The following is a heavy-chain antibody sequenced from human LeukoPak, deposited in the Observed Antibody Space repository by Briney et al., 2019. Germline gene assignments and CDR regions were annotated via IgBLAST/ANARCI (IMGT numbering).Heavy chain of an antibody. D-gene: IGHD6-13*01. Sequence: SETLSLTCTVSGGSISSGGYYWSWIPQPPGKGLEWIGYVYHSGSTYYNPSLKSRVTISVDRSKNQFSLKLRSVAAADTAVYYCARDTSPGIAAAGTSHNWFDPWGQGTLVTVSS. CDR1: GGSISSGGYY. CDR2: VYHSGST. J-gene: IGHJ5*02. CDR3: ARDTSPGIAAAGTSHNWFDP. V-gene: IGHV4-30-2*01.